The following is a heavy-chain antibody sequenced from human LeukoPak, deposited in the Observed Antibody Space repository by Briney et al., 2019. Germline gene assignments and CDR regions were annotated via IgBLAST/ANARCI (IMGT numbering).Heavy chain of an antibody. V-gene: IGHV4-30-4*01. J-gene: IGHJ4*02. CDR1: GGSISSGDYY. Sequence: SSETLSLTCTVSGGSISSGDYYWSWIRQPPGKGLEWIGYIYYSGSTYYNPSLKSRVTISVDTSKNQFSLKLSSVTAADTAVYYCASSRGYSGYDYWGQGTLVTVSS. CDR3: ASSRGYSGYDY. D-gene: IGHD5-12*01. CDR2: IYYSGST.